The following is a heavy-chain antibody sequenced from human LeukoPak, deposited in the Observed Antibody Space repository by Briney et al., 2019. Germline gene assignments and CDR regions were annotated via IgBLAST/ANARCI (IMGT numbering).Heavy chain of an antibody. J-gene: IGHJ6*02. D-gene: IGHD3-3*01. CDR3: ARVAPYYDFWSGYYYYYGMDV. CDR1: GGSISSSNW. CDR2: IYHSGST. V-gene: IGHV4-4*02. Sequence: SGTLSLTCAVSGGSISSSNWWSWVRQPTGKGLEWIGEIYHSGSTNYNPSLKSRVTISVDKSKNQFSLKLSSVTAADTAVYYCARVAPYYDFWSGYYYYYGMDVWGQGTTVTVSS.